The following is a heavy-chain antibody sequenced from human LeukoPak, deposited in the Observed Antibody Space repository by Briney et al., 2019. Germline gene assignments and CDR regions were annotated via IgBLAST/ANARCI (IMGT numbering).Heavy chain of an antibody. CDR1: GGTFSSYA. V-gene: IGHV1-69*05. D-gene: IGHD2-2*01. J-gene: IGHJ6*03. CDR3: ARGSDCSSTTPQRCYYYYMDV. CDR2: IIPIFGTA. Sequence: EASVKVSCKASGGTFSSYAISWVRQAPGQGLEWMGGIIPIFGTANYAQKFQGRVTITTDESTSTAYMELSSLRSEDTAVYYCARGSDCSSTTPQRCYYYYMDVWGKGTTVTVSS.